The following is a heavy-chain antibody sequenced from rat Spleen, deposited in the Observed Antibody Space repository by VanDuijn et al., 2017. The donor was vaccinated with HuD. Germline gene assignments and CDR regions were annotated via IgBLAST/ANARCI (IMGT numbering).Heavy chain of an antibody. CDR3: AVAGFGY. CDR2: IIYDGSST. V-gene: IGHV5-17*01. Sequence: EVQLVESGGGLVQPGRSMKLSCAASGFTFSDYAMAWVRQAPKKGLEWVATIIYDGSSTYYRDSVKGRFTISRDNAKSTLYLQMDSLRSGDTATYYWAVAGFGYWGQGIMVTVSS. J-gene: IGHJ2*01. CDR1: GFTFSDYA. D-gene: IGHD4-4*01.